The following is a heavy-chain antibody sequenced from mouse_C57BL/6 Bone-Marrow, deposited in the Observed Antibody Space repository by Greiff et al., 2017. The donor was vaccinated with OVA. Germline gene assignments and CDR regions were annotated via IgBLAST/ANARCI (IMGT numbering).Heavy chain of an antibody. V-gene: IGHV1-19*01. CDR3: AKDGSSGYWFAY. CDR2: INPYNGGT. D-gene: IGHD3-2*02. Sequence: VQLQQSGPVLVKPGASVKMSCKASGYTFTDYYMNWVKQSHGKSLEWIGVINPYNGGTSYNQKFKGQATLTVDKSSSTAYMELNSLTSEDSAVYYCAKDGSSGYWFAYWGQGTLVTVSA. J-gene: IGHJ3*01. CDR1: GYTFTDYY.